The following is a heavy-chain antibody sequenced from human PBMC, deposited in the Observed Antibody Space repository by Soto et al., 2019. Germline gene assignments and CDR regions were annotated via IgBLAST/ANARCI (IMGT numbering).Heavy chain of an antibody. CDR3: VRVVEAATRHTDFDS. CDR1: GGSISSGDYY. V-gene: IGHV4-30-4*01. J-gene: IGHJ4*02. Sequence: SETLSLTCTVSGGSISSGDYYWSWIRQPPGKGLEWIGYIYYSGSTFYNPSLKNRVTISLDTSKIQFSLKLSSVTAADTAMYYCVRVVEAATRHTDFDSWGQGIVVTVSS. D-gene: IGHD2-15*01. CDR2: IYYSGST.